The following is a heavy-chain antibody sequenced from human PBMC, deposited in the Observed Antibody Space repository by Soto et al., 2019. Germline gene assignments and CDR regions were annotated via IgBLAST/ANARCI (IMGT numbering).Heavy chain of an antibody. CDR3: AGGCSSTSCYTVDYYYYGMDV. Sequence: GGSLRLSCAASGFTFSDYYMSWIRQAPGKGLEWVSYISSNSSYTNYADSVKGRFTISRDNAKNSLYLQMNSLRAEDTAVYYCAGGCSSTSCYTVDYYYYGMDVWGQGTTVTVSS. CDR2: ISSNSSYT. J-gene: IGHJ6*02. V-gene: IGHV3-11*06. D-gene: IGHD2-2*02. CDR1: GFTFSDYY.